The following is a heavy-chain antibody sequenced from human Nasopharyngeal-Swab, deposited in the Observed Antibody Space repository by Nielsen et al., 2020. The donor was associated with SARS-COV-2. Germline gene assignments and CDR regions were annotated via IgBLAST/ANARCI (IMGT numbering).Heavy chain of an antibody. CDR3: ARGLSGIVPAPILGLGPYYYYYYMDV. V-gene: IGHV4-34*01. J-gene: IGHJ6*03. CDR1: GGSFSGSY. D-gene: IGHD2-2*01. CDR2: INHSGST. Sequence: SQTLSLTCAVYGGSFSGSYWGWNRQPPGKGPEWIAEINHSGSTNDNPSPRSRVTLSVDTSMNQVSLEVSSVTAADTAVYYCARGLSGIVPAPILGLGPYYYYYYMDVWGKGTTVTVSS.